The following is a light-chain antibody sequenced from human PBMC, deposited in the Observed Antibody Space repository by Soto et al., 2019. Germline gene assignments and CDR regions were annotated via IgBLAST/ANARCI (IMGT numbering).Light chain of an antibody. J-gene: IGKJ1*01. CDR1: QAIGSD. CDR2: AVS. CDR3: LQYNTFPPT. Sequence: DVQMTQSPSPLAVSIGDTVTIACRASQAIGSDLAWFQHRPGTAPKRLIFAVSSLQSGVPSRFSGSGSGTDFSLTISSLQPEDFATYFCLQYNTFPPTFGKGTKV. V-gene: IGKV1-17*01.